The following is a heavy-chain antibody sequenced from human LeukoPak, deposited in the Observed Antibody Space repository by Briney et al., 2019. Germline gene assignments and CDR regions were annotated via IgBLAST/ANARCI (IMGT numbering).Heavy chain of an antibody. D-gene: IGHD2-15*01. V-gene: IGHV3-23*01. J-gene: IGHJ4*02. CDR1: GFTFSSYG. CDR2: ISGSGGST. Sequence: GGSLRLSCAASGFTFSSYGMHWVRQAPGKGLEWVSAISGSGGSTYYADSVKGRFTISRDNSKNTLYLQMNSLRAEDTAVYYCAKDLGYCSGGSCPPSHYWGQGTLVTVSS. CDR3: AKDLGYCSGGSCPPSHY.